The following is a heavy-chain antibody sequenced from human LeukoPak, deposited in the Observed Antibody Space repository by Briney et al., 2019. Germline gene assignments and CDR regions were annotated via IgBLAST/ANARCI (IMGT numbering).Heavy chain of an antibody. J-gene: IGHJ4*02. Sequence: GGSLRLSCAASGFTFSSYAMSWVRQAPGKGLEWVSAISGSGGSTYYADSVKGRFTISRDNSKNTLYLQMNSLRAEDTAVYYCAKDLSGYSYAKGSFDYWGQGTLDTVSS. D-gene: IGHD5-18*01. CDR1: GFTFSSYA. CDR2: ISGSGGST. V-gene: IGHV3-23*01. CDR3: AKDLSGYSYAKGSFDY.